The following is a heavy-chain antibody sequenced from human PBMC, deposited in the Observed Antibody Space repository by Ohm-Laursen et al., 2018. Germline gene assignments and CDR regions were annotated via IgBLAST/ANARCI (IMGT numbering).Heavy chain of an antibody. D-gene: IGHD3-22*01. CDR3: ARDRQTQITMIVVVHDAFDI. Sequence: SLRLSCAASGFTFSNAWMSWVRQAPGKGLEWVGRIKRKADGETTDYAAPVKDRLTISRDDPKTTLYLQMNSLRAEDTAVYYCARDRQTQITMIVVVHDAFDIWGQGTMVTVSS. V-gene: IGHV3-15*01. J-gene: IGHJ3*02. CDR2: IKRKADGETT. CDR1: GFTFSNAW.